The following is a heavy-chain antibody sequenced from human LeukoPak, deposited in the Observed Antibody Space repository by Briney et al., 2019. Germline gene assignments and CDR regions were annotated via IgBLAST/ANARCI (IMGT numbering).Heavy chain of an antibody. CDR2: ISAYNGNT. J-gene: IGHJ5*02. CDR3: ARKTIAGGYNWFDP. D-gene: IGHD6-13*01. Sequence: GASVKVSCKASGYTFTSYSISWVRQAPGQGLEWMGWISAYNGNTNYAQKLQGRVTMTTDTSTSTAYMELRSLRSDDTAVYYCARKTIAGGYNWFDPWGQGTLVTVSS. V-gene: IGHV1-18*01. CDR1: GYTFTSYS.